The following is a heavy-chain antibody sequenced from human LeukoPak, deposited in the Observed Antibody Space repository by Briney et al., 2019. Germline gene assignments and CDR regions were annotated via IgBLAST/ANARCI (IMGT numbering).Heavy chain of an antibody. J-gene: IGHJ4*02. CDR2: IYYSGST. V-gene: IGHV4-31*03. D-gene: IGHD3-22*01. Sequence: SQTLSLTCTVSGGSISSGGYSWSWIRQHPGKGLEWIGYIYYSGSTYYNPSLKSRVTISVDTSKNQFSLKLSSVTAADTAVNYCARVYDSSGYYLDYWGQGTLVTVSS. CDR3: ARVYDSSGYYLDY. CDR1: GGSISSGGYS.